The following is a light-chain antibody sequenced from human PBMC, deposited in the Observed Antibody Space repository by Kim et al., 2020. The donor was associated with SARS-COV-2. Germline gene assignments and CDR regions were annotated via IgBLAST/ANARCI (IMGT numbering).Light chain of an antibody. V-gene: IGKV1-9*01. CDR2: AAS. CDR1: QDIRSY. Sequence: DIQLTQSPSFLSASVGDRVSITCRASQDIRSYLAWYQQKPGKAPKLLIYAASTLESGVPSRFSGSGSGAEFTLTINSLQPEDFATYYCRQLKTYPITFGQGTRLEIK. J-gene: IGKJ5*01. CDR3: RQLKTYPIT.